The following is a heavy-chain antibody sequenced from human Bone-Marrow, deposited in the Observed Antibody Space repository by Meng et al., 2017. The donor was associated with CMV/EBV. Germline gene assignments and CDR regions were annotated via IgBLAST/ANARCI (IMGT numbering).Heavy chain of an antibody. CDR3: AREDQYYDFWSGSAGAYYGMDV. D-gene: IGHD3-3*01. Sequence: SETLSLTCTVSGYSISSGYYWGWIRQPPGKGLEWIGSIYHSGSTYYNPSLKSRVTISVDTSKNQFSLKLSSVTAADTAVYYCAREDQYYDFWSGSAGAYYGMDVWGQGTTVTFSS. CDR2: IYHSGST. V-gene: IGHV4-38-2*02. J-gene: IGHJ6*02. CDR1: GYSISSGYY.